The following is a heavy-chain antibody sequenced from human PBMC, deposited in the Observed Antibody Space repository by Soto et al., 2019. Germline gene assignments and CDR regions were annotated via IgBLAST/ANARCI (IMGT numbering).Heavy chain of an antibody. CDR2: VYYSGTT. D-gene: IGHD1-26*01. CDR1: GGTINSGDYY. Sequence: SETLSLTCSVSGGTINSGDYYWGWIRQPPGKGLEWIGYVYYSGTTYSHPSLNSRVSISVDTSENQFSLRLTSVTAADTAVYYCVTVNLVGAAYYFDYWGPGTLVTVSS. J-gene: IGHJ4*02. CDR3: VTVNLVGAAYYFDY. V-gene: IGHV4-30-4*01.